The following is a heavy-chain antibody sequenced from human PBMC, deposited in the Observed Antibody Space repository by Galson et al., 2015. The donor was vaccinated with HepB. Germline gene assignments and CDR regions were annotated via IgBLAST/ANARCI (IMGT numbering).Heavy chain of an antibody. CDR3: ARGTTTGTSLPPFDP. D-gene: IGHD2-2*01. J-gene: IGHJ5*02. V-gene: IGHV1-2*06. CDR1: GYTFTGYY. CDR2: IHPNSGGT. Sequence: SVKVSCKASGYTFTGYYMHWVRQAPGQGLEWMGRIHPNSGGTNYAQNFQGRVTMTRDTSTNTVYMELKKLRSDDTAVYYCARGTTTGTSLPPFDPWGQGTLVTVSS.